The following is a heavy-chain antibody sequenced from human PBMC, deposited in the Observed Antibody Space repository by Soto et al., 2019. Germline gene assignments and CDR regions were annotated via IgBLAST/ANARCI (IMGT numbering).Heavy chain of an antibody. D-gene: IGHD2-15*01. V-gene: IGHV3-66*01. CDR1: GFTVSSNY. J-gene: IGHJ6*02. CDR3: ARDPFYCSGGSCHNYYYYGMDV. Sequence: EVPLVESGGGLVQPGGSLRLSCAASGFTVSSNYMSWVRQAPGKGLEWVSVIYSGGSTYYADSVKGRFTISRDNSKNTLYLQMNSLRAEDTAVYYCARDPFYCSGGSCHNYYYYGMDVWGQGTTVTVSS. CDR2: IYSGGST.